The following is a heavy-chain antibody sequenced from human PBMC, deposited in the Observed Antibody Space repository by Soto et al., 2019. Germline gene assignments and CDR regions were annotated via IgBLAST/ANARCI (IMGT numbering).Heavy chain of an antibody. D-gene: IGHD1-26*01. CDR3: ARMSGSYVWSYSARYYFLAY. CDR2: INHSGST. V-gene: IGHV4-34*01. CDR1: GGSFSGYY. Sequence: SETLSLTCAVYGGSFSGYYWSWIRQPPGKGLEWIGEINHSGSTNYNPSLKSRVTISVDTSKNQFSLKLSSVTAADTAVYYCARMSGSYVWSYSARYYFLAYRAQGTLV. J-gene: IGHJ4*02.